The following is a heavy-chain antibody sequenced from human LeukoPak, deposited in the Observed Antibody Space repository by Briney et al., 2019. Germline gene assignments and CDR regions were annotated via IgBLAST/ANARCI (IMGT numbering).Heavy chain of an antibody. CDR2: IIPIFGTA. Sequence: GASVKVSCKASGGTFSSYAISWVRQAPGQGLEWMGGIIPIFGTANYAQKFQGRVTITADKSTSTAYMGLSSLRSEDTAVYYCARVKGQQLEFDYWGQGTLVTVSS. V-gene: IGHV1-69*06. D-gene: IGHD6-13*01. J-gene: IGHJ4*02. CDR1: GGTFSSYA. CDR3: ARVKGQQLEFDY.